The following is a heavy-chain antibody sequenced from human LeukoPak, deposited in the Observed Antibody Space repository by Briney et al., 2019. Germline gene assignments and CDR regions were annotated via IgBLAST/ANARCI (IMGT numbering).Heavy chain of an antibody. CDR2: IIPILGIA. Sequence: ASVKVSCKASGGTFSSYAISWVRQAPGQGLEWMGRIIPILGIANYAQKFPGRVTITADKSTSTAYMELSSLRSEDTAVYYCARDLHYYGSGSYYDSNWFDPWGEGTLVTASS. V-gene: IGHV1-69*04. J-gene: IGHJ5*02. CDR1: GGTFSSYA. CDR3: ARDLHYYGSGSYYDSNWFDP. D-gene: IGHD3-10*01.